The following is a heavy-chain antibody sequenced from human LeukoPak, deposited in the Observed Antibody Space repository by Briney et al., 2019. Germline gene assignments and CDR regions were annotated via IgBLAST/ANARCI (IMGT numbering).Heavy chain of an antibody. CDR2: IYYSGIT. Sequence: SSETLSLTCTVSGGSISSDYWSWIRQPPGKGLEWIGYIYYSGITNYNPSLKSRVTISVDTSKNQFSLKLSSVTAADTAVYYCARLHYDSSGYYYFGYWGQGTLVTVSS. CDR3: ARLHYDSSGYYYFGY. V-gene: IGHV4-59*08. D-gene: IGHD3-22*01. CDR1: GGSISSDY. J-gene: IGHJ4*02.